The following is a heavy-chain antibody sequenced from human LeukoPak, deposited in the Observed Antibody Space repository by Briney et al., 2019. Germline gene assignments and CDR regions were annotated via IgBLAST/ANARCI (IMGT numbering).Heavy chain of an antibody. CDR2: IENGGSS. D-gene: IGHD1-26*01. J-gene: IGHJ4*02. V-gene: IGHV3-30*02. CDR3: AKDRGSGSYAVDF. CDR1: GFTFSDYN. Sequence: GGSLRLSCAASGFTFSDYNMHWVRQAPGKGLEWVTFIENGGSSYADSVKGRFTISRDKSKNTVFLQMNSLRTEDTAVYYCAKDRGSGSYAVDFWGRGTLVTVS.